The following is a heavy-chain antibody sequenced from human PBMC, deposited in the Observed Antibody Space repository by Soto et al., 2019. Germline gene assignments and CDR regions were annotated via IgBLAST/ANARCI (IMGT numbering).Heavy chain of an antibody. J-gene: IGHJ5*02. Sequence: ASVKVSCKASGYSFTNNDVSWVRQATGQGLEWMGWMNPGSGDTGYAQKFQGRVTMTRDISIATAYLELSSLRSDDTAIYYCARMATFGSLNWFDPWGQGTLVTAPQ. D-gene: IGHD3-16*01. CDR1: GYSFTNND. CDR3: ARMATFGSLNWFDP. V-gene: IGHV1-8*01. CDR2: MNPGSGDT.